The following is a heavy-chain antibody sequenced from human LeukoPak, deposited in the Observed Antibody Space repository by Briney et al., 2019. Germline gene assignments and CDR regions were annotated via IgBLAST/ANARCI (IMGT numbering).Heavy chain of an antibody. CDR2: INQDESEK. J-gene: IGHJ3*02. V-gene: IGHV3-7*01. Sequence: PGGSLRLSCASSGFIFSRYWMSWVRQAPGKGLEWVANINQDESEKNYVDSVKGRFTISRDNAKNSLDLQMNSLRAEDTAVYYCAREEYSSSSSAFDIWGQGTMATVSS. CDR3: AREEYSSSSSAFDI. D-gene: IGHD6-6*01. CDR1: GFIFSRYW.